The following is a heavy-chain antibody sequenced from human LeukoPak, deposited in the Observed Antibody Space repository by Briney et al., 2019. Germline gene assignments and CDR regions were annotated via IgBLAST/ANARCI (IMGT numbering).Heavy chain of an antibody. D-gene: IGHD5-18*01. CDR2: INHSGST. V-gene: IGHV4-34*01. J-gene: IGHJ4*02. CDR1: GGSFSGYY. CDR3: AREGTAMAPDFDY. Sequence: SETLSLTCAVYGGSFSGYYWSWIRQPPGKGLEWIGEINHSGSTNYNPSLKSRVTISVDTSKNQFSLKLSSVTAADTAVYYCAREGTAMAPDFDYWGQGTLVTVSS.